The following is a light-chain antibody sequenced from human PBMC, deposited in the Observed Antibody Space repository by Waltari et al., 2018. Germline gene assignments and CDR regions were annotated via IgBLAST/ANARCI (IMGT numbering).Light chain of an antibody. J-gene: IGKJ4*01. CDR1: QGITSY. CDR2: AAS. Sequence: IQLTQYPSFLSASVVHRVTITCRASQGITSYLSWYQQKPGKPPKILIYAASTLHSGVPSRFSGSGSGTDFTLTISSLQPEDSATYFCLQLSSYPLTFGGGSTVEIK. V-gene: IGKV1-9*01. CDR3: LQLSSYPLT.